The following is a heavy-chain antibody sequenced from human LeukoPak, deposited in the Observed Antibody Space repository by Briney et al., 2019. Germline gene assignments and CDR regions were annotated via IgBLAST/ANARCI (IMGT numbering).Heavy chain of an antibody. V-gene: IGHV3-48*04. Sequence: GGSLRLSCAASGATFSSHTMNWVRQAPGKGLEWISYISSTSSVIYYADSVKGRFTISRDNAKNSLYLQMSSLRAEDTAAYYCARNLPAADYWGQGTLVTVSS. J-gene: IGHJ4*02. CDR1: GATFSSHT. CDR2: ISSTSSVI. D-gene: IGHD2-2*01. CDR3: ARNLPAADY.